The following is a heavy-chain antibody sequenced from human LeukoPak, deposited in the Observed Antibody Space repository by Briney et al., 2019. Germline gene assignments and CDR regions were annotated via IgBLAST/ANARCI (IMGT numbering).Heavy chain of an antibody. CDR3: ASKLTSGY. J-gene: IGHJ4*02. Sequence: GGSLILSCVVSGFTVTSNYMSWVRQAPGKGLEWVSVIYSVGTTNYADTVKGRFTVYSDNSKNTLHLQMNTLRAEDTAAYYCASKLTSGYWGQGTLVTVSS. V-gene: IGHV3-66*01. CDR2: IYSVGTT. CDR1: GFTVTSNY. D-gene: IGHD4-17*01.